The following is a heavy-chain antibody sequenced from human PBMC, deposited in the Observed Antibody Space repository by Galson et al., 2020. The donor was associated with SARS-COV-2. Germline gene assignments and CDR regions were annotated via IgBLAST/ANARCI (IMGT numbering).Heavy chain of an antibody. CDR2: ISSSSSYI. V-gene: IGHV3-21*01. D-gene: IGHD2-15*01. CDR3: ARDRYCSGGSCYYFDY. J-gene: IGHJ4*02. Sequence: KIGESLKISCAASGFTFSSYSMNWVRQAPGKGLEWVSSISSSSSYIYYADSVKGRFTISRDNAKNSLYLQMNSLRAEDTAVYYCARDRYCSGGSCYYFDYWGQGTLVTVSS. CDR1: GFTFSSYS.